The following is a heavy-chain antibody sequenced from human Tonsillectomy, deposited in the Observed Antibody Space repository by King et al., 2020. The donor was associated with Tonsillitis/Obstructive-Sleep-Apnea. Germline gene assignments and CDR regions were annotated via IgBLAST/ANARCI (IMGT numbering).Heavy chain of an antibody. CDR3: AKGLDTYYDFWSGYFFPVDY. V-gene: IGHV3-23*04. Sequence: VQLVESGGGLVQPGGSLRLSCAASGFTFSSYAMSWVRQAPGKGLEWVSAISGSGGSTYYADSVKGRFTISRDNSKNTLYLQMNSLRAEDTAVYYCAKGLDTYYDFWSGYFFPVDYWGQGTLVTVSS. J-gene: IGHJ4*02. CDR1: GFTFSSYA. D-gene: IGHD3-3*01. CDR2: ISGSGGST.